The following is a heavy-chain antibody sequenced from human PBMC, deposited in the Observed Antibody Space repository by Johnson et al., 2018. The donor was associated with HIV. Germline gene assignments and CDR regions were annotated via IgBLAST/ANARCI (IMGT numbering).Heavy chain of an antibody. CDR1: GFTFSSCA. CDR3: ARDLRIRPIEQFLVGGAFDI. D-gene: IGHD3-3*01. Sequence: QMLLVESGGGVVQPGRSLRLSCAASGFTFSSCAFHWVRQAPGKGLEWVAVISYRGSNKYYADSVKGRFTISRDNAKNSLYLQMNSLRAEDTAVYYCARDLRIRPIEQFLVGGAFDIWGQGTMVTVSS. J-gene: IGHJ3*02. V-gene: IGHV3-30*04. CDR2: ISYRGSNK.